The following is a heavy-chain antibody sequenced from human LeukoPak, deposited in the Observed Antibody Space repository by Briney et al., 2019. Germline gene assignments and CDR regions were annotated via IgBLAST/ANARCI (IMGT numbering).Heavy chain of an antibody. V-gene: IGHV4-39*07. CDR3: ARVRVGARVFDY. Sequence: SEALSLTCTVSGGSISSSSYYWGWIRQPPGKGLEWIGGIYYSGSTYYNPSLKSRVTISVDTSKNQFSLKLSSVTAADTAVYYCARVRVGARVFDYWGQGTLVTVSS. CDR1: GGSISSSSYY. D-gene: IGHD1-26*01. J-gene: IGHJ4*02. CDR2: IYYSGST.